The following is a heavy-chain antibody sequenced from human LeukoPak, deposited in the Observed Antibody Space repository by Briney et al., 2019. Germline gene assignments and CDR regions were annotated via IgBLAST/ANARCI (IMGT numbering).Heavy chain of an antibody. CDR3: ARDWDQLVFVY. CDR1: GGSISSSSYY. V-gene: IGHV4-39*07. CDR2: IYYSGST. J-gene: IGHJ4*02. D-gene: IGHD6-6*01. Sequence: SETLSLTCTVSGGSISSSSYYWGWIRQPPGKGLEWIGSIYYSGSTYYNPSLKSRVTISVDTSKNQFSLKLSSVTAADTAVYYCARDWDQLVFVYWGQGTLVTVSS.